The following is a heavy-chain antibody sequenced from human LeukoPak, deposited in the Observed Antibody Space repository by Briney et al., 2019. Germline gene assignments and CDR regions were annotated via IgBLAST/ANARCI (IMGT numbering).Heavy chain of an antibody. CDR1: GFTFSSYA. Sequence: GGSLRLSCAASGFTFSSYAMSWVRQAPGKGLEWVSAISGRGGSTYYADSVKGRFTTSRDNSKNTLYLQMNSLSAEDTAVYYCAKDRLPTRGYSCYVGYWGQGTLVTVSS. CDR2: ISGRGGST. V-gene: IGHV3-23*01. CDR3: AKDRLPTRGYSCYVGY. J-gene: IGHJ4*02. D-gene: IGHD5-12*01.